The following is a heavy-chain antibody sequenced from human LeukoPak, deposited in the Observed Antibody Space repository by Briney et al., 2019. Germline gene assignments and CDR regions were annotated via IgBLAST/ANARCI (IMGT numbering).Heavy chain of an antibody. V-gene: IGHV3-53*01. CDR1: GFTVSSNY. J-gene: IGHJ4*02. CDR3: ARVRLRRVIDY. Sequence: GGSLRLSCAASGFTVSSNYMSWARQAPGKGLEWVSVIYSGGSTYYADSVKGRFTISRDNSKNTLYLQMNSLRAEDTAVYYCARVRLRRVIDYWGQGTLVTVSS. CDR2: IYSGGST. D-gene: IGHD4-17*01.